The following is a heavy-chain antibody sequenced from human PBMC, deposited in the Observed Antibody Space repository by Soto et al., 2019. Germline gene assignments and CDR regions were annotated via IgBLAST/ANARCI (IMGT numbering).Heavy chain of an antibody. V-gene: IGHV1-8*01. D-gene: IGHD1-26*01. CDR2: MNPNSGNT. Sequence: QVQLVQSGAEVKKPGASVKVSCKASGYTFTSYDINWVRQASGQGLEWMGWMNPNSGNTGYAQKFQGRVTRTRDTSKSTAYMELSSLRSEDTAVYYCARQWELSGYYYGMDVWGQGPTVTVSS. CDR3: ARQWELSGYYYGMDV. CDR1: GYTFTSYD. J-gene: IGHJ6*02.